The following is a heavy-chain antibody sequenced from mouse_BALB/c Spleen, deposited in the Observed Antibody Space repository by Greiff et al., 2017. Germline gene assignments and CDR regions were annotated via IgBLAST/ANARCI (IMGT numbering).Heavy chain of an antibody. CDR3: ARKGNGNYYFDY. D-gene: IGHD2-1*01. J-gene: IGHJ2*01. CDR1: GFTFSSYG. V-gene: IGHV5-6*02. CDR2: ISSGGSYT. Sequence: DVKLVESGGDLVKPGGSLKLSCAASGFTFSSYGMSWVRQTPDKRLEWVATISSGGSYTYYPDSVKGRFTISRDNAKNTLYLQMSSLKSEDTAMYYCARKGNGNYYFDYWGQGTTLTVSS.